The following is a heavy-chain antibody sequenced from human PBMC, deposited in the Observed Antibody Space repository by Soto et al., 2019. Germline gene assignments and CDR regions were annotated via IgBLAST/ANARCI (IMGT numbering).Heavy chain of an antibody. CDR2: ISWNGANT. V-gene: IGHV3-43*01. CDR3: ARETLSHGFALDV. CDR1: GFRFDDYN. Sequence: GGSLRLSCAASGFRFDDYNMHWVRQGPGKGLEWVSFISWNGANTFYADSVKGRFTISRDSSKKSVSLQINSLRSEDTALYYCARETLSHGFALDVWGQGTTVTVSS. D-gene: IGHD5-12*01. J-gene: IGHJ6*02.